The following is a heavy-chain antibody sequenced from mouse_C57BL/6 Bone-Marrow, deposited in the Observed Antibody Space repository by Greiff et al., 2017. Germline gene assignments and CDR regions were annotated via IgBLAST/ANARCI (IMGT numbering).Heavy chain of an antibody. CDR3: ERDGEYGSVFAY. CDR2: ISSGGSYT. V-gene: IGHV5-6*01. Sequence: EVQLVESGGDLVKPGGSLKLSCAASGFTFSSYCMSWVRQTPDKGLEWVATISSGGSYTYYPDSVKGRFTISRDNAKNTLYLQMSSLTSEDTAMCYCERDGEYGSVFAYWGQGTLVTVAA. D-gene: IGHD2-2*01. J-gene: IGHJ3*01. CDR1: GFTFSSYC.